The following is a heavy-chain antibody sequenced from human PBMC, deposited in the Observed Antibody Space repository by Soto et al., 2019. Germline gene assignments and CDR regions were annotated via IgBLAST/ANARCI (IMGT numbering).Heavy chain of an antibody. J-gene: IGHJ5*02. CDR1: GGSISSSSYY. D-gene: IGHD6-6*01. V-gene: IGHV4-39*01. Sequence: QLQLQESGPGLVKPSETLSLTCTVSGGSISSSSYYWGWISQPPGKGLEWIGRIYYSGSTYYNPSLKSPFSISLDTSTTLFSLKLSSVTAADTAVYYCARQGGGLSSVSSHGVSNWFDPCGQGTLVTVSS. CDR3: ARQGGGLSSVSSHGVSNWFDP. CDR2: IYYSGST.